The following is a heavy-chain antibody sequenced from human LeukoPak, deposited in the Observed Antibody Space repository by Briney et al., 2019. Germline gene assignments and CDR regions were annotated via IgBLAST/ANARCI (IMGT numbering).Heavy chain of an antibody. CDR1: GYTFTGYY. V-gene: IGHV1-2*02. CDR2: IYPNSGGT. J-gene: IGHJ4*02. Sequence: ASVKVSCKASGYTFTGYYMHWVRQAPGQGLEWMGWIYPNSGGTNYAQKFQGRVTMTRDTTISTAYMELSRLRSDDTAVYYCAREEGYCSSTSCSAPFDYGGQGTLVTVSS. D-gene: IGHD2-2*01. CDR3: AREEGYCSSTSCSAPFDY.